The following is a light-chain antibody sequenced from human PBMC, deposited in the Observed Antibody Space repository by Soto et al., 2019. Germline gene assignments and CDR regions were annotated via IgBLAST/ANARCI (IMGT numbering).Light chain of an antibody. CDR1: QSVSSN. CDR3: QQYNNWPLT. Sequence: EIVMTQSPATLSVSPGERATLSCRASQSVSSNLAWYQQKPGQAPTLLIYGASTRATTIPARFSGSGSGTEFTLTISSLQSEDFAVYYCQQYNNWPLTFGGGTKVEIK. J-gene: IGKJ4*01. V-gene: IGKV3-15*01. CDR2: GAS.